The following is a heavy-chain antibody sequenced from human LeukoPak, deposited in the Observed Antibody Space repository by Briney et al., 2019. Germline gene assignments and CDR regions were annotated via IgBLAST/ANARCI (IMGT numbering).Heavy chain of an antibody. CDR1: GYSISSGYY. D-gene: IGHD1-26*01. CDR2: IYHDGNT. J-gene: IGHJ4*02. Sequence: SETLSLTCSVSGYSISSGYYWGWIRQPPGKGLEWSGNIYHDGNTYYNPSLESRVTISVDTSKNQFSLRLSSVTAADTAVYYCARFFRTVWELPYYWGPGTLVTVSS. V-gene: IGHV4-38-2*02. CDR3: ARFFRTVWELPYY.